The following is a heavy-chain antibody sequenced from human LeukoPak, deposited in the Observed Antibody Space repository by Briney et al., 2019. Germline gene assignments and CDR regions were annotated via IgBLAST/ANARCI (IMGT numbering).Heavy chain of an antibody. D-gene: IGHD3-22*01. V-gene: IGHV1-24*01. Sequence: ASVKVSCKVSGYTLTELSMHWVRQAPGKGLEWMGGFDPEDGETIYAQKFQGRVTMTEDTSTDTAYMELSSLRSEDTAVYYCATAPRPTYYYYSSVLYFDYWGQGTLVRLL. J-gene: IGHJ4*02. CDR1: GYTLTELS. CDR3: ATAPRPTYYYYSSVLYFDY. CDR2: FDPEDGET.